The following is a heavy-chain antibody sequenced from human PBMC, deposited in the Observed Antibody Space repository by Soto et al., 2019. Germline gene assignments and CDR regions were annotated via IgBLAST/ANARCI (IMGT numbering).Heavy chain of an antibody. CDR2: IRSKAYGGTT. CDR3: TRLFTGGWSSSGRFDY. Sequence: EVQLVESGGGLVQPGRSLRLSCTASGFTFGDYAMSWFRQAPGKGLEWVGFIRSKAYGGTTEYAASVKGRFTISRDDSKSIAYLQMNSLKTEDTAVYYCTRLFTGGWSSSGRFDYWGQGTLVTVSS. D-gene: IGHD6-6*01. J-gene: IGHJ4*02. V-gene: IGHV3-49*03. CDR1: GFTFGDYA.